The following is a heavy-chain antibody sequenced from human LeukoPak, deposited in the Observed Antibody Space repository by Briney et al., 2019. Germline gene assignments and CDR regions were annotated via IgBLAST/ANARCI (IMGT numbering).Heavy chain of an antibody. V-gene: IGHV3-30*04. CDR2: ISYDGSNK. CDR3: AKHNGYSSGSFDY. J-gene: IGHJ4*02. D-gene: IGHD6-19*01. Sequence: SGGSLRLSCAASGFTFSSYVMHWVRQAPGKGLEWVAIISYDGSNKYYADSVKGRFTISRDNSKNTLYLQMNSLRAEDTAVYYCAKHNGYSSGSFDYWGQGTLVTVSS. CDR1: GFTFSSYV.